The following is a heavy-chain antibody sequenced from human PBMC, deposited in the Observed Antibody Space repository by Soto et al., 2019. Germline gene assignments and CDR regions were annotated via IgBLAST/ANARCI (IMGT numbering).Heavy chain of an antibody. CDR1: GGSISSGGYY. Sequence: KPSETLSLTCTVSGGSISSGGYYWSWIRQHPGKGLEWIGYIYYSGSTYYNPSLKSRVTISVDTSKNQFSLKLSSVTAADTAVYYCARDIGEEGYCSSTSCYAPRWFDPWGQGTLVTVSS. D-gene: IGHD2-2*01. CDR2: IYYSGST. V-gene: IGHV4-31*03. CDR3: ARDIGEEGYCSSTSCYAPRWFDP. J-gene: IGHJ5*02.